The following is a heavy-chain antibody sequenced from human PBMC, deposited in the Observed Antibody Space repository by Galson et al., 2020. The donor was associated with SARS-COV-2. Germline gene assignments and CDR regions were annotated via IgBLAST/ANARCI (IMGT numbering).Heavy chain of an antibody. J-gene: IGHJ5*02. Sequence: GGSLRLPCAASGFTFSSYAMSWVRQAPGKGLEWVSAISGSGGSTYYADSVKGRFTISRDNSKNTLYLQMNSLRAEDTAVYYCAKALNDYGDYRWFDPWGQGTLVTVSS. CDR3: AKALNDYGDYRWFDP. CDR2: ISGSGGST. CDR1: GFTFSSYA. V-gene: IGHV3-23*01. D-gene: IGHD4-17*01.